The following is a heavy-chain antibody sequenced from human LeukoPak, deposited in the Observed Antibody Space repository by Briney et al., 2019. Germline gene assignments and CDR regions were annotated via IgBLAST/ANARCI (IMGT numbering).Heavy chain of an antibody. CDR1: GGSFSGYY. J-gene: IGHJ4*02. Sequence: PSETLSLTCAVYGGSFSGYYWSWIRQPPGKGLEWIGEINHSGSTNYNPSLKSRVTISVDTSKNQFSLKLSSVTAADTAVYYCARGLGAVVERLWGQGTLVTVSS. CDR2: INHSGST. D-gene: IGHD6-19*01. CDR3: ARGLGAVVERL. V-gene: IGHV4-34*01.